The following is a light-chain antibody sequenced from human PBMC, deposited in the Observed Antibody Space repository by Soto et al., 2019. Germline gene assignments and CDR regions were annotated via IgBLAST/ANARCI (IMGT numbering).Light chain of an antibody. CDR1: QSVSSSY. Sequence: EMVLTQSPGTLSLSPGERATLSCSASQSVSSSYLAWYQQKPGQAPRLLIYGASSRATGIPDRFSGSGSGTDFTLTISRLEPEDFAVYYCQQYGSSLITFGQGTRLEIK. V-gene: IGKV3-20*01. CDR2: GAS. CDR3: QQYGSSLIT. J-gene: IGKJ5*01.